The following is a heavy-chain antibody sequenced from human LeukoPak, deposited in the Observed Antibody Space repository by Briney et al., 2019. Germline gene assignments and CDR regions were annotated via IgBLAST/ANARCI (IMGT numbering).Heavy chain of an antibody. CDR2: MNPNSGNT. J-gene: IGHJ6*02. D-gene: IGHD3-3*01. CDR3: ARGLEGFLASGDYYYYGMDV. CDR1: GYTFTSYD. Sequence: ASVKVSCKASGYTFTSYDINWVRQATGQGLEWMGWMNPNSGNTGYAQKFQGRVTMTRNTSISTAYMELSSLGSEDTAVYYCARGLEGFLASGDYYYYGMDVWGQGTTVTVSS. V-gene: IGHV1-8*01.